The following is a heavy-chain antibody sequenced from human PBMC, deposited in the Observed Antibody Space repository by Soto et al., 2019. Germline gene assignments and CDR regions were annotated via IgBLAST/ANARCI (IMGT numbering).Heavy chain of an antibody. Sequence: GXSVKVSCTASVGTFSSHAIRWVRQAPGQGLEWMGGIMPMFGTANYALKFRGRVTMTSDKSTNIDYMELKSLTSEDTAVYYCARGADLDYYYTMDVWGQGTTVTVSS. CDR1: VGTFSSHA. J-gene: IGHJ6*02. CDR2: IMPMFGTA. D-gene: IGHD6-19*01. CDR3: ARGADLDYYYTMDV. V-gene: IGHV1-69*06.